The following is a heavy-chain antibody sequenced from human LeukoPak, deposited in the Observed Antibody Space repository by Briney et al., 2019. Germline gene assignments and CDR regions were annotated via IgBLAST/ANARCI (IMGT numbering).Heavy chain of an antibody. CDR2: ISSSSSYI. J-gene: IGHJ4*02. CDR3: ARDDGIAVAGTDPFDY. V-gene: IGHV3-21*01. CDR1: GFTFSSYS. Sequence: GSLRLSCAASGFTFSSYSMNWVRQAPGKGLEWVSSISSSSSYIYYADSVKGRFAISRDNAKNSLYLQMNSLRAEDTAVYYCARDDGIAVAGTDPFDYWGQGTLVTVSS. D-gene: IGHD6-19*01.